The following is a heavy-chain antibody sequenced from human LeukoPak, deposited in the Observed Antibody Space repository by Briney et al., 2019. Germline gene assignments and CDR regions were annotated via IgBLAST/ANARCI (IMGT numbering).Heavy chain of an antibody. Sequence: SVKVSCKASGGTFSNYAISWVRQAPGQGIEWMGAIVPIIGRTNYAQRFQGRVTIIADESTSTVYMELSSLTSEDTAVYYCARARHSYHDSSGYYYAFDYWSQGTLVTVSS. CDR3: ARARHSYHDSSGYYYAFDY. J-gene: IGHJ4*02. CDR1: GGTFSNYA. D-gene: IGHD3-22*01. CDR2: IVPIIGRT. V-gene: IGHV1-69*13.